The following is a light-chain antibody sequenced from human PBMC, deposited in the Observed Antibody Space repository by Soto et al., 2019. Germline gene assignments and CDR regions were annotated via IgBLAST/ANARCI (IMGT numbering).Light chain of an antibody. J-gene: IGKJ4*01. CDR2: GAS. CDR3: QQYNKWPPLT. Sequence: EIVMTQSPATLSVSPGERATLSCRASQSVSSNLAWYQQKPGQAPRLLIDGASTRATGIPARFSGSGSGTEFTLTISSLQSEDFAVYYCQQYNKWPPLTFGEGTKVEIK. V-gene: IGKV3-15*01. CDR1: QSVSSN.